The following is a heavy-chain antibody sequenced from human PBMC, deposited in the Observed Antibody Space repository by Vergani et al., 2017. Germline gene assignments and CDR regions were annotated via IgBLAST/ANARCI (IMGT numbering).Heavy chain of an antibody. V-gene: IGHV1-2*02. CDR3: ARVGTSSNRDYFDY. J-gene: IGHJ4*02. Sequence: QVQLVQFGAEVKKPGASVKVSCKASGYTFTDYFMHWVRQAPGQGLEWMGWINPNSGGTNYAQKFQGRVTMTRDTSISTAYMELSNLRSDDTAVYYCARVGTSSNRDYFDYWGQGTLVTVSS. CDR2: INPNSGGT. D-gene: IGHD2-2*01. CDR1: GYTFTDYF.